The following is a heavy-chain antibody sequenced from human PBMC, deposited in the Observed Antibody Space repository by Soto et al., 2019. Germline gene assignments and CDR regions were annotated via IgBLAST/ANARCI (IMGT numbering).Heavy chain of an antibody. CDR2: INSDGSSK. J-gene: IGHJ3*02. CDR1: GFPFSSNW. V-gene: IGHV3-74*01. CDR3: AKDSAKVYYDFWSGYYSAFDI. Sequence: PGGSLRLSCADSGFPFSSNWMHWVRQAPGKGLVWVSRINSDGSSKYYADSVKGRFTISRDNAKNTLYLQMNSLRAEDTAVYYCAKDSAKVYYDFWSGYYSAFDIWGQGTMVTVSS. D-gene: IGHD3-3*01.